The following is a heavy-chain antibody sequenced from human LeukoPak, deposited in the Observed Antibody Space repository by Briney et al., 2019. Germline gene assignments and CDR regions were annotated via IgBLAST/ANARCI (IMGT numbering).Heavy chain of an antibody. Sequence: ASVKVSCKASGYTFTGYYKHWVRQAPGQGLEWMGWINPNSGGTNYAQKFQGRVTMTRDTSISTAYMELSRLRSDDTAVYYCVRDRLLWFGELSYGMDVWGQGTTVTVSS. CDR3: VRDRLLWFGELSYGMDV. CDR1: GYTFTGYY. J-gene: IGHJ6*02. D-gene: IGHD3-10*01. CDR2: INPNSGGT. V-gene: IGHV1-2*02.